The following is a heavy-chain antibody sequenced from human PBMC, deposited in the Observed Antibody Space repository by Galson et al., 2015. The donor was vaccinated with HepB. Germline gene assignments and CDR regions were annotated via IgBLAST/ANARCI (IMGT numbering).Heavy chain of an antibody. CDR3: ARGGGAMIVVVTYGMDV. CDR2: ITAYNGNT. D-gene: IGHD3-22*01. Sequence: SVKVSCKASGYTFTTYAISWVRQAPGQGLEWMGWITAYNGNTNSAQKSQGRVTMTTDTSTSTAYMELRSLRSDDTAVYYCARGGGAMIVVVTYGMDVWGQGTTVTVSS. V-gene: IGHV1-18*04. J-gene: IGHJ6*02. CDR1: GYTFTTYA.